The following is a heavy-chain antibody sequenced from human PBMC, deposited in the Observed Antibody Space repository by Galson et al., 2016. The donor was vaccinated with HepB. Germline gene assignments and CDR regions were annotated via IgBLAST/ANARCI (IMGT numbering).Heavy chain of an antibody. V-gene: IGHV3-33*06. J-gene: IGHJ4*02. CDR3: AKEGRQYGDYDFDH. CDR1: GFTFSNYA. D-gene: IGHD4-17*01. Sequence: SLRLSCAASGFTFSNYAMHWVRQAPGKGLEWVAVIWYDGSHQYYGDSVKGRFTISRDNSKNTLYLQMNSLRAEDTAVYYCAKEGRQYGDYDFDHWGQRTLVTVSS. CDR2: IWYDGSHQ.